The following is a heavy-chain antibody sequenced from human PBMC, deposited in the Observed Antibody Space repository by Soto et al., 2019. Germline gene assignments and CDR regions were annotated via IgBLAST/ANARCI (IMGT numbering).Heavy chain of an antibody. V-gene: IGHV5-51*01. CDR3: ARLEASDGGNSYYFDY. CDR2: IHPGDSDT. CDR1: GCSCPAYW. D-gene: IGHD2-21*02. Sequence: ESLKISRRGSGCSCPAYWIPWVRKMPGKGLEWMGIIHPGDSDTRYSPSFRGQVTSSADKSIRTAYLQWSSLKASDTAMYYCARLEASDGGNSYYFDYWGQGTLVTVSS. J-gene: IGHJ4*02.